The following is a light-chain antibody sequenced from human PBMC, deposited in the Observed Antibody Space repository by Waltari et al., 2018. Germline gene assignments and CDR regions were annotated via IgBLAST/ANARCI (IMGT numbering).Light chain of an antibody. J-gene: IGKJ5*01. CDR2: GAS. CDR3: QEYGSSRST. Sequence: ELVLTQSPDTLSLSAGESATLSCRASQSLSSYLAWYQQKPGQAPRLLIYGASTRATGVPDRFSGSGSGTDFTLIISRLEPEDFAVYYCQEYGSSRSTFAQGTRLEIK. V-gene: IGKV3-20*01. CDR1: QSLSSY.